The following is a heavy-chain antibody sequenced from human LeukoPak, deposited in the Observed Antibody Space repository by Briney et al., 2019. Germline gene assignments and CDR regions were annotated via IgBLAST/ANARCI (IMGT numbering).Heavy chain of an antibody. Sequence: GASVKVSCKASGYTFTSYGIRWVRQAPGQGLEWLGWISAYNGNTNYAQKVQGRVTMTTDTSTSTAYMELRSLRSEDTAVYYCARENEDTGGIDWGQGTLVTVSS. CDR3: ARENEDTGGID. J-gene: IGHJ4*02. V-gene: IGHV1-18*01. CDR1: GYTFTSYG. D-gene: IGHD5-18*01. CDR2: ISAYNGNT.